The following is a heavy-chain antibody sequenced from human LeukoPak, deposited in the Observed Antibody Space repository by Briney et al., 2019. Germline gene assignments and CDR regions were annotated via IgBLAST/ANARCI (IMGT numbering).Heavy chain of an antibody. CDR2: IYYSGST. Sequence: SETLSLTCAVSGGSISSGGYSWSWIRQPPGKGLEWIGYIYYSGSTYYNPSLKSRVTISVDTSKNQFSVKLSSVTAADTAVYYCARGGYSYGSTDWGQGTLVTVSS. CDR1: GGSISSGGYS. V-gene: IGHV4-30-4*07. CDR3: ARGGYSYGSTD. D-gene: IGHD5-18*01. J-gene: IGHJ4*02.